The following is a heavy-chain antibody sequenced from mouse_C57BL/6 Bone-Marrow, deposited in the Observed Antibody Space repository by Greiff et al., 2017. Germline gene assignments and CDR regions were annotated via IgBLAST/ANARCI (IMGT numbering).Heavy chain of an antibody. Sequence: QVQLKQSGAELVKPGASVKLSCKASGYTFTEYTIHWVKQRSGQGLEWIGWFYPGSGSIKYNEKFKDKATLTADKSSSTVYMGLSRLTSEDSAVYFCARHGTTVVARYWYFDVWGTGTTVTVSS. CDR3: ARHGTTVVARYWYFDV. D-gene: IGHD1-1*01. CDR1: GYTFTEYT. CDR2: FYPGSGSI. V-gene: IGHV1-62-2*01. J-gene: IGHJ1*03.